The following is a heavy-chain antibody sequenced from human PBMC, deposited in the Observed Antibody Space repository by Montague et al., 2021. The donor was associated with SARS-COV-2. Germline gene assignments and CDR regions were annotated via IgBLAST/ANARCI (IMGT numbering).Heavy chain of an antibody. CDR3: ARSDLSVIVLVVYATRGGYFDL. CDR1: GGSISSSSYY. J-gene: IGHJ2*01. V-gene: IGHV4-39*07. Sequence: SETLSLTCTVSGGSISSSSYYWGWIRQPPGKGLEWIGSIYYSGSTYYNPYLKSRVSISVDTSKNQFSLKLSSVTAADTAVYYCARSDLSVIVLVVYATRGGYFDLWGRSTLVTVSS. D-gene: IGHD2-8*02. CDR2: IYYSGST.